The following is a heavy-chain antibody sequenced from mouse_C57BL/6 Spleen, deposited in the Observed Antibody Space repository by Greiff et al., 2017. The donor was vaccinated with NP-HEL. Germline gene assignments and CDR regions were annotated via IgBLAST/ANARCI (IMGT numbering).Heavy chain of an antibody. V-gene: IGHV5-17*01. CDR2: ISSGSSTI. D-gene: IGHD1-1*01. Sequence: EVHLVESGGGLVKPGGSLKLSCAASGFTFSDYGMHWVRLAPEKGLEWVAYISSGSSTIYYADTVTGRFTISRDNAKNTLFLQMTSLRSEDTAMYYCARGRFTDWGQGTTLTVSS. CDR3: ARGRFTD. J-gene: IGHJ2*01. CDR1: GFTFSDYG.